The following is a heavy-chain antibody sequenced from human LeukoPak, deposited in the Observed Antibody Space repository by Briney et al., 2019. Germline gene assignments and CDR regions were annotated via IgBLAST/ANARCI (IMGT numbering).Heavy chain of an antibody. D-gene: IGHD6-13*01. V-gene: IGHV3-64D*06. CDR2: INSNGGST. CDR3: VPRYTTSWLNY. CDR1: GFTFSSYA. Sequence: PGGSLRFSCSASGFTFSSYAMHWVRQAPGKGLEYVSAINSNGGSTYYADSVKGRFTISRDNSKNTLYLQMSSLRAEDTAVYYCVPRYTTSWLNYWGQGTLVTVSS. J-gene: IGHJ4*02.